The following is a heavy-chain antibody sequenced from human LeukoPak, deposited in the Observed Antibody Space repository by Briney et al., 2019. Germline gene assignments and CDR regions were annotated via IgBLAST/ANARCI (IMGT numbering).Heavy chain of an antibody. D-gene: IGHD3-9*01. J-gene: IGHJ4*02. CDR2: INPNSGGT. V-gene: IGHV1-2*06. Sequence: GASVKVSCKASGYTFTGYYMHWVRQAPGQGLEWMGRINPNSGGTNYAQKFQGRVTMTRDTSISTAYMELSRLRSDDTAVYYCAREVAYYDILTGYYTYYFDYWGQGTLATVSS. CDR3: AREVAYYDILTGYYTYYFDY. CDR1: GYTFTGYY.